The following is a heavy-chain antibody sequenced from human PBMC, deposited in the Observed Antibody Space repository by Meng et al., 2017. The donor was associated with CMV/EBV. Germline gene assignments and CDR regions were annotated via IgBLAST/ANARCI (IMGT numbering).Heavy chain of an antibody. CDR3: ARDVVPAAIPRWYFDL. V-gene: IGHV3-30*04. D-gene: IGHD2-2*02. Sequence: LSLTCAASGFTFSSYAMHWVRQAPGKGLEWVAVISYDGSNKYYADSVKGRFTISRDNSKNTLYLQMNSLRAEDTAVYYCARDVVPAAIPRWYFDLWGRGTLVTVSS. CDR1: GFTFSSYA. CDR2: ISYDGSNK. J-gene: IGHJ2*01.